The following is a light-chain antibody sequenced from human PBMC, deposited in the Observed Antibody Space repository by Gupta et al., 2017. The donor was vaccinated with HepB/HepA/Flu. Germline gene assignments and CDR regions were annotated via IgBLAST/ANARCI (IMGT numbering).Light chain of an antibody. CDR3: SAYTTSNTLL. V-gene: IGLV2-14*03. J-gene: IGLJ2*01. Sequence: HSALTQPASVSGSPGQSITISCTGTSSDIGTYSYVSWYQQHPGKAPKLMIYDVDNQPSGVSNRFSGSKSGNTASLTISGLQTEDEAEYYCSAYTTSNTLLFGGGTKVSVL. CDR1: SSDIGTYSY. CDR2: DVD.